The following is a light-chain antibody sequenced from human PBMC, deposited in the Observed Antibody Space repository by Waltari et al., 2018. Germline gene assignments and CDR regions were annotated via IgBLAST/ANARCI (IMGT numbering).Light chain of an antibody. Sequence: DIRMAQSPSSLSASVGHRFPITCRASQSISNYLNWYQQEPGKAPNLLIFAASSLQSGVPSRFSGSGSGTDFTLTISSLQPEDFATYYCQQSYSFPYTFGQGTKLEI. CDR1: QSISNY. CDR2: AAS. J-gene: IGKJ2*01. V-gene: IGKV1-39*01. CDR3: QQSYSFPYT.